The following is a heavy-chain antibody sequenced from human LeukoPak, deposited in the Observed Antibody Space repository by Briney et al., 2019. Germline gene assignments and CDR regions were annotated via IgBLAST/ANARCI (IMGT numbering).Heavy chain of an antibody. Sequence: GGSLRLSCAASGFSLSNYAMSWVRQAPGKGLEWVSGISDSGGTTYYADSVKGRFTISRDNSKNALYLQMNSLTAEDTAVYYCAKDRRRFWSGYLDYWGQGALVTVSS. CDR1: GFSLSNYA. V-gene: IGHV3-23*01. CDR2: ISDSGGTT. CDR3: AKDRRRFWSGYLDY. D-gene: IGHD3-3*01. J-gene: IGHJ4*02.